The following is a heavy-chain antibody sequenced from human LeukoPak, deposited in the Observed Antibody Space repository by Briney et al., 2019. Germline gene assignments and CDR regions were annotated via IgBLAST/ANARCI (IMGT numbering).Heavy chain of an antibody. CDR3: ARDGTYGGSTKDAFDI. Sequence: ASVKVSCKASGYTFSGYYIHWVRQVPGQGLEWMGWINPKSGSTKYAQNFQGWVTLTRDTSMSTAYMYVSRLISDDTAVYYCARDGTYGGSTKDAFDIWGQGTMVTVSS. CDR2: INPKSGST. CDR1: GYTFSGYY. V-gene: IGHV1-2*04. D-gene: IGHD4-23*01. J-gene: IGHJ3*02.